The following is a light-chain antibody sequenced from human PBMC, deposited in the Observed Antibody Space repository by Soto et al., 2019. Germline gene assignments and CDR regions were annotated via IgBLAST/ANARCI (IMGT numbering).Light chain of an antibody. V-gene: IGKV1-39*01. J-gene: IGKJ1*01. Sequence: DIQMTQSPSSLSASVGDRLTITCRASQTISNYLNWYRQKPGKAPELLIYAAPSLQSGVPSRFSGSGSGTDFTLTISSLQPEDFATYYCQQSYSTPWTFGQGTKVEI. CDR1: QTISNY. CDR2: AAP. CDR3: QQSYSTPWT.